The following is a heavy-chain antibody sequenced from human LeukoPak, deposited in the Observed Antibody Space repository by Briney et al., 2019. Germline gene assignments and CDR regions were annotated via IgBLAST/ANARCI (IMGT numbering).Heavy chain of an antibody. Sequence: PSETLSLTCTVSGGSISSSSYYWGWIRQPPGKGLEWIGRIYYSGSTYYNPSLKSRVTISVDTSKNQFSLKLSSVTAADTAVYYCARHLSGLSVDYYYYMDVWGKGTTVTVSS. CDR1: GGSISSSSYY. CDR3: ARHLSGLSVDYYYYMDV. D-gene: IGHD3-10*01. CDR2: IYYSGST. J-gene: IGHJ6*03. V-gene: IGHV4-39*01.